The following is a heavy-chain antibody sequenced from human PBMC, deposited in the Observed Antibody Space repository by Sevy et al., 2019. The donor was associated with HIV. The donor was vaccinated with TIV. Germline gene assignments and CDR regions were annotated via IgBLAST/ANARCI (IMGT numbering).Heavy chain of an antibody. CDR3: AKDINVYCSSTSCSYYIDY. J-gene: IGHJ4*02. D-gene: IGHD2-2*01. CDR1: GFTFDDYA. CDR2: ISWNSGSI. V-gene: IGHV3-9*01. Sequence: GGSLRLSCAASGFTFDDYAMHWVRQAPGKGLEWVSGISWNSGSIGYADSVKGRFTISRDNAKNSLYLQMNSLRAEDTALYYCAKDINVYCSSTSCSYYIDYWGQGTLVTVSS.